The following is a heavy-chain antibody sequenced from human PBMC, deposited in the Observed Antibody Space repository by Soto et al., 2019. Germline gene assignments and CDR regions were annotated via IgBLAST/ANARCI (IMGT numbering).Heavy chain of an antibody. CDR3: AKVGARLLRKGPLDY. CDR2: ISYDGSNK. V-gene: IGHV3-30*18. D-gene: IGHD2-21*01. J-gene: IGHJ4*02. Sequence: QVQLVESGGGVVQPGRSLRLSCAASGFTFSSYGMHWVRQAPGKGLEWVAVISYDGSNKYYADSVKGRFTISRDNSKNTLYLQMNSPRAEDTAVYYCAKVGARLLRKGPLDYWGQGTLAPVSS. CDR1: GFTFSSYG.